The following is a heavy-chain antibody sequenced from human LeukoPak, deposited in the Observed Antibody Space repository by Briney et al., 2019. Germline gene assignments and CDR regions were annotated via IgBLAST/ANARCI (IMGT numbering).Heavy chain of an antibody. CDR3: ARLLRFSGVYFDY. J-gene: IGHJ4*02. V-gene: IGHV3-11*01. Sequence: GGSLRLSCAASGFTFSDYYMSWIRQAPGKRLEWVSYISSSGSTIYYADSVKGRFTISRDNAKNSLYLQMNSLRAEDTAVYYCARLLRFSGVYFDYWGQGTLVTVSS. CDR1: GFTFSDYY. CDR2: ISSSGSTI.